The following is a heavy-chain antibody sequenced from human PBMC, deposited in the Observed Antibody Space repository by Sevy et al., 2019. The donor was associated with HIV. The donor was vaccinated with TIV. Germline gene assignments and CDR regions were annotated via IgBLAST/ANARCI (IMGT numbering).Heavy chain of an antibody. CDR3: ARGPLDYYGSGDFDI. CDR1: GYTFTSYD. D-gene: IGHD3-10*01. Sequence: ASVKVSCKASGYTFTSYDINWVRQATGQGLEWMGWMNPNSGNTGYAQKFQGRDTMTRNTSISTAYMELGSLRSDDTAVYYCARGPLDYYGSGDFDIWGQGTMVTVSS. V-gene: IGHV1-8*01. J-gene: IGHJ3*02. CDR2: MNPNSGNT.